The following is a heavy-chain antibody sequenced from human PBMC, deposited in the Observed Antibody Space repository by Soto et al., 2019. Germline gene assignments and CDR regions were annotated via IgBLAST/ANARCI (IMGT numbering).Heavy chain of an antibody. V-gene: IGHV3-23*01. CDR3: AKEDARGYNSLLFDF. Sequence: GGSLRLSCAASGFSFSSYAMSWVRQAPGKGLEWVSAISGSGGDTYYADSVKGRFSISRDNSKNTVFVQMNSLRAEDTAIYYCAKEDARGYNSLLFDFWGQGTLVTVSS. J-gene: IGHJ5*01. D-gene: IGHD3-22*01. CDR1: GFSFSSYA. CDR2: ISGSGGDT.